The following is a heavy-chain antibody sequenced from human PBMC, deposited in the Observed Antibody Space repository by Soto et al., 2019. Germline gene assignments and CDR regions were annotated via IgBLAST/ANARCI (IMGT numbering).Heavy chain of an antibody. Sequence: QVQLVQSGAEVKKPGSSVKVSCKASGGTFSSYAISWVRQAPGQGLEWMGGIIPIFGTANYAQKFQGRVTITADESTSTAYMELSSLRSEDTAVYYCARATPVGYSYGYDYYSMDVWGQGTTVTVSS. CDR3: ARATPVGYSYGYDYYSMDV. D-gene: IGHD5-18*01. J-gene: IGHJ6*02. CDR2: IIPIFGTA. CDR1: GGTFSSYA. V-gene: IGHV1-69*01.